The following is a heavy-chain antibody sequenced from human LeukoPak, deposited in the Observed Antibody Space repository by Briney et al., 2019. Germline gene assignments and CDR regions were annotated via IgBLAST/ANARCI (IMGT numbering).Heavy chain of an antibody. CDR3: ASPRWGYSSSWFDY. J-gene: IGHJ4*02. CDR1: GFTFSSYA. V-gene: IGHV3-30-3*01. CDR2: ISYDGSNK. D-gene: IGHD6-13*01. Sequence: GGPLRLSCAASGFTFSSYAMHWVRQAPGKGLEWVAVISYDGSNKYYADSVKGRFTISRDNSKNTLYLQMNILRAEDTAVYYCASPRWGYSSSWFDYWGQGTLVTVSS.